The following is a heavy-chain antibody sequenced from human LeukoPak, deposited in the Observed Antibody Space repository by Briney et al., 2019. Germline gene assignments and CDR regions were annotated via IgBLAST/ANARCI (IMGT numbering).Heavy chain of an antibody. D-gene: IGHD6-13*01. CDR1: GFTFSSYG. CDR2: IWYDGSNK. Sequence: KSGGSLRLSCAASGFTFSSYGMHWVRQAPGKGLERVAVIWYDGSNKYYADSVKGRFTISRDNSKNTLYLQMNSLRAEDTAVYYCASGEAAAGTPPRDYWGQGTLVTVSS. J-gene: IGHJ4*02. CDR3: ASGEAAAGTPPRDY. V-gene: IGHV3-33*01.